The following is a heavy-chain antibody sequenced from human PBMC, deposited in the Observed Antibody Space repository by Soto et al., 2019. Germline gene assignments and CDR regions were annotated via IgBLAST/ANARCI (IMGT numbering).Heavy chain of an antibody. CDR3: ARGYCSGGSCYNYYGMDV. Sequence: QLQLQESGSGLVKPSQTLSLTCAVSGGSISSGGYSWSWIRQPPGKGLEWIGYIYHSGSTYYNPSRKVRVTIPVDRSKNQFSLKLSSVTAADTAVYYCARGYCSGGSCYNYYGMDVWGQGTTVTVSS. D-gene: IGHD2-15*01. CDR1: GGSISSGGYS. V-gene: IGHV4-30-2*01. J-gene: IGHJ6*02. CDR2: IYHSGST.